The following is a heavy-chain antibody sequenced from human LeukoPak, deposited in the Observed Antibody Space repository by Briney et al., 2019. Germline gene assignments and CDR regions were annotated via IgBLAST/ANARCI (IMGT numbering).Heavy chain of an antibody. CDR1: GFTFSSYS. CDR2: ISSSSSYI. CDR3: ARDRGRITMIENPRDNWYFDL. Sequence: GGSLRLSCAASGFTFSSYSMNWVRQAPGKGLEWVSSISSSSSYIYYADSVKGRLTISRDNAKNSLYLQMNSLRAEDTAVYYCARDRGRITMIENPRDNWYFDLWGRGTLVTVSS. J-gene: IGHJ2*01. D-gene: IGHD3-22*01. V-gene: IGHV3-21*01.